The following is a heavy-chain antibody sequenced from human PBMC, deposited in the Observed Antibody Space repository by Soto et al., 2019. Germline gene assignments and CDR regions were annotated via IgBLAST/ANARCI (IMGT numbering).Heavy chain of an antibody. CDR2: IWYDGSNK. D-gene: IGHD3-10*01. V-gene: IGHV3-33*01. CDR3: ARNPTVSGFGENYYYYGMDV. J-gene: IGHJ6*02. CDR1: GFTFSSYG. Sequence: PGGSLRLSCAASGFTFSSYGMHWVRQAPGKGLEWVAVIWYDGSNKYYADSVKGRFTISRDNSKNTLYLQMNSLRAEDTAVYYCARNPTVSGFGENYYYYGMDVWGQGTTVTVSS.